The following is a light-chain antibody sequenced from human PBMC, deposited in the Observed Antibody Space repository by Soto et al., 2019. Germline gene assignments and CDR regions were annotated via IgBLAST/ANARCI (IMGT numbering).Light chain of an antibody. CDR1: QSLLHSNGNTF. Sequence: EIVMTQSPPSLTVTPGEPASISCRSSQSLLHSNGNTFLDWYVQKPGQSTQLLIYLGSNRASGVHDRVSGSEAGTDFTLKISRGEAEYVGVYYCMQALQTPYTVGQGTKLEIK. CDR3: MQALQTPYT. CDR2: LGS. V-gene: IGKV2-28*01. J-gene: IGKJ2*01.